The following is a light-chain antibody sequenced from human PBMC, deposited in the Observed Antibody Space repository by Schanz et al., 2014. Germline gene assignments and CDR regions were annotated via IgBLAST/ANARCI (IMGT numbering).Light chain of an antibody. CDR3: QQYNNWLTWT. V-gene: IGKV3-15*01. CDR1: QSVNSN. Sequence: EIVLTQSPGTLSLSPGEGATLSCRASQSVNSNWLAWYQQKPGQTPRLLIWRASNRATGIPARFSGSGSGTEFTLTISSLQSEDFAVYYCQQYNNWLTWTFGQGTKVEIK. CDR2: RAS. J-gene: IGKJ1*01.